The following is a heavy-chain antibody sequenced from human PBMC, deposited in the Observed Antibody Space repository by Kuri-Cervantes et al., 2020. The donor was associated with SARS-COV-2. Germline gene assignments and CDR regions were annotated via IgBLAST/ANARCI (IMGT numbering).Heavy chain of an antibody. CDR3: AKSSVGAGDYGPDY. CDR2: INAGNGDT. Sequence: ASVKVSCKASGYTFTSYAMHWVRQAPGQRLEWMGWINAGNGDTKYSQKFQGRVTITRDTSASTASMELSSLRSEDTSIYYCAKSSVGAGDYGPDYWGQGTLVTISS. CDR1: GYTFTSYA. D-gene: IGHD4-17*01. J-gene: IGHJ4*02. V-gene: IGHV1-3*01.